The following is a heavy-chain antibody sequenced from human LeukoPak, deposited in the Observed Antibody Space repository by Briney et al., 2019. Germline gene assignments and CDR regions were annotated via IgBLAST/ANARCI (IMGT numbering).Heavy chain of an antibody. J-gene: IGHJ4*02. CDR3: ARHGTAGI. D-gene: IGHD6-13*01. CDR2: IYYTGST. CDR1: GGSISNYY. Sequence: PSETLSLTCTVSGGSISNYYWNWIRQSPGKGLEWIGYIYYTGSTNYNPSLKSRVTISVDTSKNQFSLKLTSVTAADTAAYYCARHGTAGIWGQGTLVTVSS. V-gene: IGHV4-59*08.